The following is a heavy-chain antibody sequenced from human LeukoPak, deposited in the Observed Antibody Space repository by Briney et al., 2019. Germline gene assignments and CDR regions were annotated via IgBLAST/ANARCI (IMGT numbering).Heavy chain of an antibody. CDR1: GGSISTYH. CDR3: ARGARRDGYNFDY. Sequence: SETLSLTCTVSGGSISTYHWTWIRQPPGKGLEWMGYIYYSGGTNYNPSLKSRLTISVDTSKNQFSLKLNSVIAADTAVYYCARGARRDGYNFDYWGQGTLVTVSS. V-gene: IGHV4-59*01. J-gene: IGHJ4*02. D-gene: IGHD5-24*01. CDR2: IYYSGGT.